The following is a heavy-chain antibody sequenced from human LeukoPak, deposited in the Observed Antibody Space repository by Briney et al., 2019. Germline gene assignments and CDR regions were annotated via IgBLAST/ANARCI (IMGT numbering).Heavy chain of an antibody. Sequence: PTETLSLTCTVSGYSISSGYYWGWIRQPPGKGLEWIGSIYHSGSTYYNPSLKSRVTISVDTSKNQFSLKLSSVTAADTAVHYCARERTSCYVYWGQGTLVTVSS. CDR2: IYHSGST. D-gene: IGHD2-2*01. V-gene: IGHV4-38-2*02. CDR1: GYSISSGYY. CDR3: ARERTSCYVY. J-gene: IGHJ4*02.